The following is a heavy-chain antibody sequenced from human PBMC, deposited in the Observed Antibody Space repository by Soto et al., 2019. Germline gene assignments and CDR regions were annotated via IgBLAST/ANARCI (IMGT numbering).Heavy chain of an antibody. J-gene: IGHJ6*02. CDR1: GGSFTYT. CDR2: IIPIFGTT. CDR3: ARLHSHGTYGMDV. V-gene: IGHV1-69*13. D-gene: IGHD5-18*01. Sequence: SVKVSCKASGGSFTYTLSWVRQAPGQGLEWMGGIIPIFGTTNYAQKFQGRVTITADESTKTAYMELSNLRSEDTAVYYCARLHSHGTYGMDVWGQGTTVTVSS.